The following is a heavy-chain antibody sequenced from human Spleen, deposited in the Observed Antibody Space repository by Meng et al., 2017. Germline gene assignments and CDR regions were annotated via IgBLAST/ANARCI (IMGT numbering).Heavy chain of an antibody. Sequence: SVKVSCKASGYTFTSFGISWVRQAPGQGLEWMGGIIPIFGTANYAQKFQGRVTITADESTSTAYMELSSLRSEDTAVYYCASPISYCGGDCYSDYYGMDVWGQGTTVTVSS. CDR3: ASPISYCGGDCYSDYYGMDV. V-gene: IGHV1-69*13. D-gene: IGHD2-21*02. CDR1: GYTFTSFG. CDR2: IIPIFGTA. J-gene: IGHJ6*02.